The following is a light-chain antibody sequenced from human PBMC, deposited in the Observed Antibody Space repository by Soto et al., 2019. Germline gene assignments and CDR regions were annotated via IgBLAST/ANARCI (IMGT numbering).Light chain of an antibody. J-gene: IGLJ1*01. Sequence: QSVLTQPPSVSGAPGQRVTISCTGSSSNIGAGYDVHWYQQLPGTAPKLLIYGNSNRPSGVPDRFSGSKSGTSASLAITGRPAEDGADYYCQSSDCSLGGYVFVTGTKLTVL. CDR3: QSSDCSLGGYV. V-gene: IGLV1-40*01. CDR2: GNS. CDR1: SSNIGAGYD.